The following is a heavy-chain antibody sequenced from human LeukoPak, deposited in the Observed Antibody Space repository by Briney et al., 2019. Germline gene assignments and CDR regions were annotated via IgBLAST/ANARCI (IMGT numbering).Heavy chain of an antibody. V-gene: IGHV3-53*01. J-gene: IGHJ3*02. CDR3: ASSCGGDCYSEVDAFDI. D-gene: IGHD2-21*02. CDR2: IYSGGST. Sequence: GGSLRLSCAASGFTFSSNYMSWVRQAPGKGLEWVSVIYSGGSTYYADSVKGRFTISRDNSKNTLYLQMNSLRAEDTAVYYCASSCGGDCYSEVDAFDIWGQGTMVTVSS. CDR1: GFTFSSNY.